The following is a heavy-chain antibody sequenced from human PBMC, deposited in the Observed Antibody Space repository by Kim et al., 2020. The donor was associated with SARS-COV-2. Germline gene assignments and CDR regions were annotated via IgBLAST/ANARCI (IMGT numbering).Heavy chain of an antibody. J-gene: IGHJ6*02. CDR2: ISAYNGNT. CDR3: ARGDIVVVPAFYYGMDV. D-gene: IGHD2-2*01. CDR1: GYTFTSYG. Sequence: ASVKVSCKASGYTFTSYGISWVRQAPGQGLEWMGWISAYNGNTNYAQKLQGRVTMTTDTSTSTAYMELRSLRSDDTAVYYCARGDIVVVPAFYYGMDVWGQGTTVTVSS. V-gene: IGHV1-18*01.